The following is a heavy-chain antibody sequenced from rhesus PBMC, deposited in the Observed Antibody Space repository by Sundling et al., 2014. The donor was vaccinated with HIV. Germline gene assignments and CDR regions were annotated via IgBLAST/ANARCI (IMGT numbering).Heavy chain of an antibody. Sequence: QVQLQESGPGLVKPSETLSLSCVVSGTSISSNYWSWIRQSPGKGLEWIGRIHGSGGSTNYNPSLKSRVTLSVDPSKNQFSLKLTSVTAADTAVYYCARDPLNIWTGSYGLDSWGQGVVVTVSS. CDR2: IHGSGGST. CDR1: GTSISSNY. J-gene: IGHJ6*01. D-gene: IGHD3-3*01. CDR3: ARDPLNIWTGSYGLDS. V-gene: IGHV4S2*01.